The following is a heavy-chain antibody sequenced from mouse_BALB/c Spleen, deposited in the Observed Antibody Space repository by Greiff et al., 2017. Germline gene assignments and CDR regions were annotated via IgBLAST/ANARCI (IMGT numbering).Heavy chain of an antibody. CDR2: ISSGGSYT. Sequence: EVKLQESGGGLVKPGGSLKLSCAASGFTFSSDAMSWVRQSPEKRLEWVAEISSGGSYTYYPDTVTGRFTISRDNAKNTLYLEMSSLRSEDTAMYYCARLSLLRPLDYWGQGTSVTVSS. CDR3: ARLSLLRPLDY. D-gene: IGHD1-2*01. CDR1: GFTFSSDA. V-gene: IGHV5-9-4*01. J-gene: IGHJ4*01.